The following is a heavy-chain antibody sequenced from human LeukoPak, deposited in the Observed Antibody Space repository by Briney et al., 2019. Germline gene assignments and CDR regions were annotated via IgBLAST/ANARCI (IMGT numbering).Heavy chain of an antibody. CDR3: ARGLPPHSSGWYGGVGY. Sequence: GASVKVSCKASGYTFTSYGISWVRQAPGQGLEWMGWISAYNGNTNYAQKLQGRVTMTTDTSTSTAYMELRSLRSDDTAVYYCARGLPPHSSGWYGGVGYWGQGTLVTVSS. V-gene: IGHV1-18*01. CDR2: ISAYNGNT. J-gene: IGHJ4*02. CDR1: GYTFTSYG. D-gene: IGHD6-19*01.